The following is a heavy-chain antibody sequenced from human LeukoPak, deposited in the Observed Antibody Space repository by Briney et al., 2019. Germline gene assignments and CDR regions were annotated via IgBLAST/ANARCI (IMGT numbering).Heavy chain of an antibody. D-gene: IGHD3-16*01. V-gene: IGHV3-23*01. Sequence: GGSLRLSCAASGFTFSSYSMSWVRQAPGQGLEWVSAISGVAGSTYYTDSVKGRFTISRDNSKSTLYLQMNSLRAEDTAVYYCAKSPQRYDYVWGSYPXTEXNPWGQGTLVTVSS. J-gene: IGHJ5*02. CDR2: ISGVAGST. CDR1: GFTFSSYS. CDR3: AKSPQRYDYVWGSYPXTEXNP.